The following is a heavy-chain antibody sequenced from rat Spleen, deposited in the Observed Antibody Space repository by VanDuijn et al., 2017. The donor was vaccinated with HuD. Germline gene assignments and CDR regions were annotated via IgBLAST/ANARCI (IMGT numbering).Heavy chain of an antibody. Sequence: EVQLVESGGGLVQPGNSLKLSCAASGFTFSDYAMAWVRQAPKKGLEWVASISSGGGGTYYSDSVKGRFTISRDNAKSTLYLQMNSLRSEDTATYYCARYGSYDNWFASWGQGTLVTVSS. CDR3: ARYGSYDNWFAS. CDR2: ISSGGGGT. D-gene: IGHD1-8*01. CDR1: GFTFSDYA. V-gene: IGHV5S23*01. J-gene: IGHJ3*01.